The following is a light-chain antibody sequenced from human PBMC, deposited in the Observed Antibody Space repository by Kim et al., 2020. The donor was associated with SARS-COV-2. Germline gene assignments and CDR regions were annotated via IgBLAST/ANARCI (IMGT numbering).Light chain of an antibody. CDR1: GSNIGAGYD. CDR2: GNS. V-gene: IGLV1-40*01. Sequence: VNIAGTGSGSNIGAGYDVHWYQQLPGTAPKLLIYGNSNRPSGVPDRFSGSKSGTSASLAITGLQAEDEADYYCQSYDSSLSGSVFGGGTKVTVL. J-gene: IGLJ2*01. CDR3: QSYDSSLSGSV.